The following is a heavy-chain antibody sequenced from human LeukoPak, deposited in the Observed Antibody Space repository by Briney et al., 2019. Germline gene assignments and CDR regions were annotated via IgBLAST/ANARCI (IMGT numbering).Heavy chain of an antibody. J-gene: IGHJ4*02. D-gene: IGHD3-10*01. CDR1: GFTFSSYG. V-gene: IGHV3-33*01. Sequence: GGSLRLSCAASGFTFSSYGMHWVRQAPGKGLEWVAVIWYDGSNKYYADSVKGRFTISRDNSKNTLYLQMNSLRAEDTAVYYCARDLVYGSGSCGHWGQGTLVTVSS. CDR2: IWYDGSNK. CDR3: ARDLVYGSGSCGH.